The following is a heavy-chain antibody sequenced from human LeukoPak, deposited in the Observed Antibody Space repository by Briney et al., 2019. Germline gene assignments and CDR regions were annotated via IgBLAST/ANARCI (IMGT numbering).Heavy chain of an antibody. CDR3: TTDPRNDCSSTSCYVLRNY. CDR2: IKSKTDGGTT. CDR1: GFTFSNAW. D-gene: IGHD2-2*01. Sequence: GGSLRLSCAASGFTFSNAWMSWVRQAPGKGLEWVGRIKSKTDGGTTDYAAPVKGRFTIPRDDSKNTLYLQMNSLKTEDTAVYYCTTDPRNDCSSTSCYVLRNYWGQGTLVTVSS. V-gene: IGHV3-15*01. J-gene: IGHJ4*02.